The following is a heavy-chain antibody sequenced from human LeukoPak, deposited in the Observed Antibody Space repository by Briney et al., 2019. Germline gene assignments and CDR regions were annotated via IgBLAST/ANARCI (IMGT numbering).Heavy chain of an antibody. CDR2: IIPIFGTA. Sequence: SVKVSCKASGYTFTSYAMNWVRQAPGQGLEWMGGIIPIFGTANYAQKFQGRVTITADESTSTAYTELSSLRSEDTAVYYCARHYYDSSGYYCFDYWGQGTLVTVSS. D-gene: IGHD3-22*01. J-gene: IGHJ4*02. CDR3: ARHYYDSSGYYCFDY. V-gene: IGHV1-69*13. CDR1: GYTFTSYA.